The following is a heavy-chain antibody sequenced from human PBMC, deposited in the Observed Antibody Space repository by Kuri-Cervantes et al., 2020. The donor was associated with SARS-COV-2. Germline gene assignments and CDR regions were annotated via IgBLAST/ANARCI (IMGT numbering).Heavy chain of an antibody. D-gene: IGHD6-13*01. Sequence: GKSLKISCAASGFTFSSYAMSWVRQAPGKGLEWVSAISGSGGSTYYADSVKGRFTISRDNSKNTLYLQMNSLRAEDTAVYYCAKKFESSGIAAAGTEMYFDYWGQGTLVTVSS. V-gene: IGHV3-23*01. CDR1: GFTFSSYA. J-gene: IGHJ4*02. CDR2: ISGSGGST. CDR3: AKKFESSGIAAAGTEMYFDY.